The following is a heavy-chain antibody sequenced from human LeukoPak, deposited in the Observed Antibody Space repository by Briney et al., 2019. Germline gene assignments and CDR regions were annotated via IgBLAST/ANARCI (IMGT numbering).Heavy chain of an antibody. Sequence: GGSLRLSCAASGFTFSIYGMSWVRQAPGKGLEWVPAISGSGGSTYYADSVKGRFTISRDNAKNSLYLQMNSLRAEDTAVYYCARVLTTFNHGAFDTWGQGTMVTVSS. CDR2: ISGSGGST. CDR3: ARVLTTFNHGAFDT. V-gene: IGHV3-23*01. J-gene: IGHJ3*02. D-gene: IGHD2/OR15-2a*01. CDR1: GFTFSIYG.